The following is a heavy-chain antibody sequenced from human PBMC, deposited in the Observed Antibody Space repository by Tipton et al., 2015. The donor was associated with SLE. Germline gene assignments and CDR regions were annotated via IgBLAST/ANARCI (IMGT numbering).Heavy chain of an antibody. Sequence: LRLSCAASGFTFSSYAMSWIRQPPGKGLEWIGYIYYSGSTNYNPSLKSRVTISVDTSKNQFSLKLSSVTAADTAVYYCEGGSYWGQGTLVTVSS. V-gene: IGHV4-59*01. CDR1: GFTFSSYA. CDR3: EGGSY. J-gene: IGHJ4*02. CDR2: IYYSGST. D-gene: IGHD3-16*01.